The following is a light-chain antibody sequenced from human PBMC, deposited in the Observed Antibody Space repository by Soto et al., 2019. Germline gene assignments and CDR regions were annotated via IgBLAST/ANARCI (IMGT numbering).Light chain of an antibody. Sequence: QSALTQPASVSGSPGQSITISCTGTSSDVGGYNYVSWYQQHPAKAPKLMIYEVSDRPSGVSHRFSGSKSGNTASLTISGLQAEDEADDYCFSYTTSSTLVFGGGTKDTVL. V-gene: IGLV2-14*01. J-gene: IGLJ3*02. CDR1: SSDVGGYNY. CDR3: FSYTTSSTLV. CDR2: EVS.